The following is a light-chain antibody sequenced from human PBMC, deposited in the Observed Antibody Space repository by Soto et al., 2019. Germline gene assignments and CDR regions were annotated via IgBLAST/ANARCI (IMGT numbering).Light chain of an antibody. CDR1: QSLVHRNGNTY. CDR3: MQATEFPRT. V-gene: IGKV2-24*01. J-gene: IGKJ1*01. CDR2: KIS. Sequence: DIVMTQTPLSSPVTLGQPASISCRSSQSLVHRNGNTYLSWLQQRPGQPPRLLIYKISKRFSGVPDRFSGSGAGTDFTLKISRVEAEDVGVYYCMQATEFPRTFGQGTKVEIK.